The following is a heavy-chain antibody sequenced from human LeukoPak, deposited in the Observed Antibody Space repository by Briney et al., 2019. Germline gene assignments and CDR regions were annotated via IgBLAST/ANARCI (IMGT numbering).Heavy chain of an antibody. CDR3: AGLVGRYSSGLYYYYFDY. D-gene: IGHD3-22*01. CDR2: MYLSGTT. J-gene: IGHJ4*02. Sequence: PSGTLSLTCAVSGGSISSSNWWSWVRQPPGKGLEWIGEMYLSGTTHSNPSVKSRVTISIDKSKNQFFLNLSSVTAADTAVYYCAGLVGRYSSGLYYYYFDYWGQGTLVTVSS. V-gene: IGHV4-4*02. CDR1: GGSISSSNW.